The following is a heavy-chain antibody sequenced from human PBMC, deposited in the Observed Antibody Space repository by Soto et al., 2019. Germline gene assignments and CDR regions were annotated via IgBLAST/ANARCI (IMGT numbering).Heavy chain of an antibody. D-gene: IGHD2-2*01. CDR1: GGSISSGGYY. J-gene: IGHJ4*02. CDR3: AREPALGYCSSTSCYVDY. CDR2: IYYSGST. V-gene: IGHV4-31*03. Sequence: SETLSLTCTVSGGSISSGGYYWSWIRQHPGKGLEWIGYIYYSGSTYYNPSLKSRVTISVDTSKNQFSLKLSSVTAADTAVYYCAREPALGYCSSTSCYVDYWGQGTLVTVSS.